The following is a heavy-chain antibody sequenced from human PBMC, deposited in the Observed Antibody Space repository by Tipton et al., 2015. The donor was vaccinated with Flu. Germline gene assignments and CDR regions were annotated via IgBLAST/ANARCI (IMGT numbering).Heavy chain of an antibody. Sequence: LRLSCTVSGGSLSSYFWSWIRQPAGKGLEWIGRIYPSGNTNYNPSLQCRVTMSVDTSRNQFSLSLTSVTAADAAIYYCARSGSYHHYYFDLWGRGTLVSVSS. CDR2: IYPSGNT. V-gene: IGHV4-4*07. J-gene: IGHJ2*01. CDR1: GGSLSSYF. D-gene: IGHD1-26*01. CDR3: ARSGSYHHYYFDL.